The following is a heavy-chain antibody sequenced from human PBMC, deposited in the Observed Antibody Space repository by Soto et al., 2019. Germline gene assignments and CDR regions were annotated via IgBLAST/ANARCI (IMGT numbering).Heavy chain of an antibody. CDR3: AKDPTGYSSGWYPHHFDY. D-gene: IGHD6-19*01. Sequence: GGSLRLSCAASGFTFSSYAMSWVRQAPGKGLEWVSAISGSGGSTYYADSVKGRFTISRDNSKNTLYLQMNSLRAEDTAVYYCAKDPTGYSSGWYPHHFDYWGQGTLVTVSS. V-gene: IGHV3-23*01. CDR2: ISGSGGST. CDR1: GFTFSSYA. J-gene: IGHJ4*02.